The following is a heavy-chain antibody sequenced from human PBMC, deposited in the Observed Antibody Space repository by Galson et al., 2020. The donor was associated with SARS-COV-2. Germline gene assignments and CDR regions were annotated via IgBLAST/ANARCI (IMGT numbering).Heavy chain of an antibody. CDR1: GDSLTSYY. CDR3: ARSARRQYVLPAALLDV. CDR2: VYYSGNT. V-gene: IGHV4-59*08. Sequence: SETLSLTCAVSGDSLTSYYRSWIRQTPGKGLEWIGNVYYSGNTKYNPSPKSRVTISVDTSRNQFSLKRRSVTAADRGVYYCARSARRQYVLPAALLDVWGQGTTVTVSS. J-gene: IGHJ6*02. D-gene: IGHD2-2*01.